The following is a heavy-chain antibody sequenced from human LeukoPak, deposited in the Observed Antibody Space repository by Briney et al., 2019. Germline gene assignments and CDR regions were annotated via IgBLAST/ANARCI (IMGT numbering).Heavy chain of an antibody. CDR1: GGSISSYY. CDR2: IYYSGST. J-gene: IGHJ4*02. Sequence: SETLSLTCTVSGGSISSYYWSWIRQPPGKGLEWIGYIYYSGSTNYNPSLKSRVTISVGTSKNQFSLKLSSVTAADTAVYYCAGAVDSSSWSPVGYWGQGTLVTVSS. D-gene: IGHD6-13*01. CDR3: AGAVDSSSWSPVGY. V-gene: IGHV4-59*01.